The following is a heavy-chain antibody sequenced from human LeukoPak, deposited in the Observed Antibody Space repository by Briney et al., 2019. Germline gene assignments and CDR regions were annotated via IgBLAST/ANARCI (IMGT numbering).Heavy chain of an antibody. D-gene: IGHD3-22*01. CDR1: GFTFSSYA. J-gene: IGHJ4*02. Sequence: GGSLRLSRAASGFTFSSYAMHWVRQATGKGLEWVSAIGTAGDTYYLGSVKGRFTISRENAKNSLYLQMNSLRAGDTAVYYCARAYDSSGSEGYWGQGTLVTVSS. CDR2: IGTAGDT. V-gene: IGHV3-13*01. CDR3: ARAYDSSGSEGY.